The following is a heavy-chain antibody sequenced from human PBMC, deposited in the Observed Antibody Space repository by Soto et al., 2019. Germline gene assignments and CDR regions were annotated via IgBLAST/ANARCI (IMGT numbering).Heavy chain of an antibody. CDR1: GFTFSSYW. CDR3: TRDRGFYYDSSGYYPHDY. CDR2: IRSKAYGGTT. V-gene: IGHV3-49*04. Sequence: PGGSLRLSCAASGFTFSSYWMSWVRQAPGKGLEWVGFIRSKAYGGTTEYAASVKGRFTISRDDSKSIAYLQMNSLKTEDTAVYYCTRDRGFYYDSSGYYPHDYWGQGTLVTVSS. J-gene: IGHJ4*02. D-gene: IGHD3-22*01.